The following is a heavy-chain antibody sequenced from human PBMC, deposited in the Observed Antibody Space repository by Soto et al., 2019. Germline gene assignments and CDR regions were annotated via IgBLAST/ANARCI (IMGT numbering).Heavy chain of an antibody. V-gene: IGHV3-74*01. J-gene: IGHJ3*02. CDR3: AREGHTSGRAGTFDI. CDR2: ITGDGRTT. D-gene: IGHD6-19*01. CDR1: GLTFSSKW. Sequence: GGSLRLSCAVSGLTFSSKWMHWVRQAPRKGLEWVSPITGDGRTTNYPDSVKGRFTISRDNSNNKLYLQMDSLRVEDTAIYYCAREGHTSGRAGTFDIWGQGTMVTVSS.